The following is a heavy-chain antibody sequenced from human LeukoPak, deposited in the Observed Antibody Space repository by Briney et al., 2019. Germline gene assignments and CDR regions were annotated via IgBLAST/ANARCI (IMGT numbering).Heavy chain of an antibody. J-gene: IGHJ3*02. D-gene: IGHD3-22*01. CDR2: INHSGST. CDR1: GGSFSGYY. Sequence: SETLSLTCAVYGGSFSGYYWSWIRQPPGKGLEWIGGINHSGSTNYNPSLKSRVTISVDTSKNQFSLKLSSVTAADTAVYYCAREPRSYYYDSNAFDIWGQGTMVTVSS. V-gene: IGHV4-34*01. CDR3: AREPRSYYYDSNAFDI.